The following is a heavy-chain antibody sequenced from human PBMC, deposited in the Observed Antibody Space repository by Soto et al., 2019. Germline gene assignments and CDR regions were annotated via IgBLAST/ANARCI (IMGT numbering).Heavy chain of an antibody. CDR3: AREGYGDHGFDY. CDR2: IYHSGST. V-gene: IGHV4-30-2*01. D-gene: IGHD4-17*01. J-gene: IGHJ4*02. Sequence: SETLSLTCAVSGGSISGGGYSWSWIRQPPGKGLEWIGYIYHSGSTYYNPSLKSRVTISVDRSKNQFSLKLSSVTAADTAVYYCAREGYGDHGFDYWGQGTLVTSPQ. CDR1: GGSISGGGYS.